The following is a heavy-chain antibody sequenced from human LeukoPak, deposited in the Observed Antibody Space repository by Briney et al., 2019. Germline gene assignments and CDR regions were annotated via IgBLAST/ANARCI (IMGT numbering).Heavy chain of an antibody. CDR2: INHSGST. J-gene: IGHJ6*03. V-gene: IGHV4-34*01. CDR1: GGSFSGYH. D-gene: IGHD5-18*01. CDR3: ARGRRSRGYSYGYYYYMDV. Sequence: SETLSLTCAVYGGSFSGYHWSWIRQPPGKGLEWIGEINHSGSTNYNPSLKSRVTISVDTSKNQFSLKLSSVTAADTAVYYCARGRRSRGYSYGYYYYMDVWGKGTTVTVSS.